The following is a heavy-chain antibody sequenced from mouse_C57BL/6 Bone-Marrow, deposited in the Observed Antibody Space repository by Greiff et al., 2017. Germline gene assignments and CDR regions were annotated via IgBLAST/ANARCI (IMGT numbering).Heavy chain of an antibody. CDR3: GRWGYGSLVLFDY. CDR2: INPGRGGP. CDR1: GYAFTNYL. V-gene: IGHV1-54*01. J-gene: IGHJ2*01. D-gene: IGHD1-1*01. Sequence: QVQLQQSGAELVRPGTSVKVSCKASGYAFTNYLIEWVKQRPGQGLEWLGVINPGRGGPNYNEKFKGKATLTADKSSSTADMQRSSLASEDAAVYVFGRWGYGSLVLFDYWGQGTTRTVSS.